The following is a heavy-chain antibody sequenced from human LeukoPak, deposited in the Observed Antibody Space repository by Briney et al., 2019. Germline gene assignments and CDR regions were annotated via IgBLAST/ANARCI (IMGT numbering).Heavy chain of an antibody. J-gene: IGHJ6*03. CDR3: SRSSGNYYYYYMDV. Sequence: GASVKVSCKASGYTFTGYYMHWVRQAPGQGLEWMGWINPNSGGTNYAQKLQGRVTMTADTSTSTAYMELRSLRSDDTAVYYCSRSSGNYYYYYMDVWGKGTTVTVSS. D-gene: IGHD1-26*01. CDR1: GYTFTGYY. V-gene: IGHV1-2*02. CDR2: INPNSGGT.